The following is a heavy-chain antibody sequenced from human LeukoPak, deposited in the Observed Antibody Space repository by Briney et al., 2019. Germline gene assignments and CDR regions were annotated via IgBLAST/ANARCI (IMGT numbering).Heavy chain of an antibody. CDR1: EYLLSTRRVD. CDR2: LYRDDDK. D-gene: IGHD6-19*01. CDR3: AHRAYSSGWSFDY. V-gene: IGHV2-5*02. Sequence: SGPTQVNHTQPLTLPCHLSEYLLSTRRVDVGWIRHPPGKALEWHALLYRDDDKRYSPSLKSRLTITKDTSKNQVVLTMTNMDPVDTATYYCAHRAYSSGWSFDYWGQRTLVTVSS. J-gene: IGHJ4*02.